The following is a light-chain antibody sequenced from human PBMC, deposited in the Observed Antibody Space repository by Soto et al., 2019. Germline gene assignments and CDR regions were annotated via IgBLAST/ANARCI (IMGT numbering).Light chain of an antibody. CDR1: TGAVTSGYY. CDR2: STS. V-gene: IGLV7-43*01. CDR3: LLFYGDAGV. Sequence: QAVVTQEPSLTVSPGGTVTLTCASSTGAVTSGYYPNWFQQKAGQAPRVLIYSTSNKHSWTPARFSGSLLGGKAALTLSGVQPEDEAEYYCLLFYGDAGVFGGGTQLTVL. J-gene: IGLJ3*02.